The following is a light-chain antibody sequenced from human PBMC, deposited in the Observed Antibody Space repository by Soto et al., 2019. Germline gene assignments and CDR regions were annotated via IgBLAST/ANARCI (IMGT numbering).Light chain of an antibody. CDR3: QQYATSPLT. CDR1: QSVSNNY. V-gene: IGKV3-20*01. J-gene: IGKJ1*01. CDR2: GAS. Sequence: EIVLTHFPGTLSLSPGERATLSCRASQSVSNNYLAWYQQKLGQAPRLVIFGASNRATGIPDRFSASGSGTEFTLTISRLEPEDVAVYYCQQYATSPLTFGHGTKVEI.